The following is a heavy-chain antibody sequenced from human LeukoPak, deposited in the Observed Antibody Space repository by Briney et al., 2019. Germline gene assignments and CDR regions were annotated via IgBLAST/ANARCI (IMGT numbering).Heavy chain of an antibody. V-gene: IGHV3-21*01. J-gene: IGHJ4*02. D-gene: IGHD4-17*01. CDR3: ARLTTTVTTPFDY. Sequence: SGGSLTLSCAASGFTFSIYNMNWVRQAPGKGLEWVSSISSSSSYIYYADSVKGRFTISRDNAKNSLYLQMNSLRAEDTAVYYCARLTTTVTTPFDYWGQGTLVTVSS. CDR2: ISSSSSYI. CDR1: GFTFSIYN.